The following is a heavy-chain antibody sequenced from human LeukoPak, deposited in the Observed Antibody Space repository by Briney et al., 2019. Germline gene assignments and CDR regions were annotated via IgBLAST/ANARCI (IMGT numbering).Heavy chain of an antibody. D-gene: IGHD3-10*01. CDR3: ARQLAGPYYYYYMDV. Sequence: GGSLRLSCAASGFTFSSDAMSWVRQAPGKGLEYVSGISVNGGSRYYANSVKGRFTISRDNSKNTLYLQMGSLRAEDMAVYYCARQLAGPYYYYYMDVWGKGTTVTISS. CDR1: GFTFSSDA. V-gene: IGHV3-64*01. CDR2: ISVNGGSR. J-gene: IGHJ6*03.